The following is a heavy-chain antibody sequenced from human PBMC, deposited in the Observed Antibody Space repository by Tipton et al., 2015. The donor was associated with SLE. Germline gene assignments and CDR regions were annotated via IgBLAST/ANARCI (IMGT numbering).Heavy chain of an antibody. V-gene: IGHV4-34*01. Sequence: TLSLTCAAYGGSFSNHYWTWIRQSPGKGLEWIGGIGPGGSTNYNPSLKSRVTMSVDTSKNQFSLNLSSMTAADTAVYYCARTVVPDVMGAFDIWGQGTMVTVSS. CDR3: ARTVVPDVMGAFDI. J-gene: IGHJ3*02. D-gene: IGHD2-2*01. CDR1: GGSFSNHY. CDR2: IGPGGST.